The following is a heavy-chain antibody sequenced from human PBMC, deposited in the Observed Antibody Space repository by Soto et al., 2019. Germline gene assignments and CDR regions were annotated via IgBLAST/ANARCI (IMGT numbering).Heavy chain of an antibody. V-gene: IGHV4-34*01. CDR3: ARAPKVSGSSQTRPDF. CDR2: ISQSGNT. Sequence: SETLSLTCSIYSGSFSGYYWSWIRQPPGKGLEWIGEISQSGNTNYSPSLKSRVSISIDTSMKQFSLNLASVSAADTAVYYCARAPKVSGSSQTRPDFWGQGDLVT. J-gene: IGHJ4*02. CDR1: SGSFSGYY. D-gene: IGHD6-6*01.